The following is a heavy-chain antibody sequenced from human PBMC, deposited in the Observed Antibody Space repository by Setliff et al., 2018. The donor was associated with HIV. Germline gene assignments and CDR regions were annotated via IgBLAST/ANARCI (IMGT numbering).Heavy chain of an antibody. CDR1: GGSISSYY. J-gene: IGHJ6*02. CDR3: ARIFGDQGYYYGMDV. CDR2: IYYSGST. V-gene: IGHV4-59*01. D-gene: IGHD3-3*01. Sequence: PSETLSLTCTVSGGSISSYYWSWIRQPPGKGLEWIGYIYYSGSTNYNPSLKGRVTMSVDTSKNQFSLNLSSVIAADTAVYYCARIFGDQGYYYGMDVWGQGTTVTVSS.